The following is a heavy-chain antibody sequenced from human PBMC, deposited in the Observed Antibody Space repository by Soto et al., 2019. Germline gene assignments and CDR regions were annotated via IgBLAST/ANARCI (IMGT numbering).Heavy chain of an antibody. D-gene: IGHD6-13*01. CDR1: GFTFSSYW. CDR2: IKSKTDGGTT. J-gene: IGHJ4*02. V-gene: IGHV3-15*07. Sequence: PGGSLRLSCAASGFTFSSYWMHWVRQAPGKGLEWVGRIKSKTDGGTTDYAAPVKGRFTISRDDSKNTLYLQMNSLKTEDIAVYYCTTVGSSSWYDYWGQGTLVTVSS. CDR3: TTVGSSSWYDY.